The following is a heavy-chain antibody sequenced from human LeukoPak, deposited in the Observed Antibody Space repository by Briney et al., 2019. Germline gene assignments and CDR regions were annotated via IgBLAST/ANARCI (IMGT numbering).Heavy chain of an antibody. J-gene: IGHJ4*02. D-gene: IGHD1-26*01. V-gene: IGHV3-30*18. Sequence: GTSLRLSCAASGFTFSSYAMHWVRQAPGKGLEWVTIISHDGSNKYYPDSVKGRFTISRDNSKSTLYLQMNSLRAEDTAVYYCAKDGLPYSGSRYYFDYWGQGTLVTVSS. CDR1: GFTFSSYA. CDR2: ISHDGSNK. CDR3: AKDGLPYSGSRYYFDY.